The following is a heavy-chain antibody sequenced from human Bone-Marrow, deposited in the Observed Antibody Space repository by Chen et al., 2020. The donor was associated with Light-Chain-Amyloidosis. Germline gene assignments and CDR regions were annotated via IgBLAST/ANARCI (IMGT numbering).Heavy chain of an antibody. CDR1: GGTFSSYA. CDR2: IIPIFGTA. D-gene: IGHD6-19*01. CDR3: ARARLQYSSGWPFDY. Sequence: QVQLVQSGAEVKKPGSSVKVCCKASGGTFSSYASSWVGQAPGQGLEWMGGIIPIFGTANYPQKFPGRVTITADESTGTAYMELSSLRSEDTAVYYCARARLQYSSGWPFDYWCQGTLVTVSS. J-gene: IGHJ4*02. V-gene: IGHV1-69*01.